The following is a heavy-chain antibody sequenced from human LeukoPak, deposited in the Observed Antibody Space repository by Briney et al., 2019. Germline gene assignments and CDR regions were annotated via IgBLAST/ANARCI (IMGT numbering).Heavy chain of an antibody. J-gene: IGHJ6*03. CDR1: GGSISSGTDY. Sequence: SQTLSLTCTVFGGSISSGTDYWTWIRQHPGKGLEWIGYIYYSGSTCYNPSLKSRLTISVDTSKNQFSLNLSSVTAADTAVYYCARGYSNYYYMDVWGKGTTVTVSS. CDR2: IYYSGST. V-gene: IGHV4-31*03. D-gene: IGHD3-10*01. CDR3: ARGYSNYYYMDV.